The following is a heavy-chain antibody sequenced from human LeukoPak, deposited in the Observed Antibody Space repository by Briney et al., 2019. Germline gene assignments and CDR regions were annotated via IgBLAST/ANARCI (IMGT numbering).Heavy chain of an antibody. V-gene: IGHV1-3*01. Sequence: SSVKVSCKASGYTFTSYAMHWVRQAPGQRLEWMGWINAGNGNTKYSQKFQGRVTITRDTSASTAYMELSSLRSEDTAVYYCARGPCGGDCYSSFYYYYGMDVWGQGTTVTVSS. CDR2: INAGNGNT. CDR1: GYTFTSYA. CDR3: ARGPCGGDCYSSFYYYYGMDV. D-gene: IGHD2-21*02. J-gene: IGHJ6*02.